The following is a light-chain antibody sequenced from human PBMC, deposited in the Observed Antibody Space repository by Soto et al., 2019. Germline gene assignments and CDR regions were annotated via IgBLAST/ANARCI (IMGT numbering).Light chain of an antibody. CDR1: QGISSY. V-gene: IGKV1-9*01. CDR2: AAS. Sequence: IQLTQSPSSLSASVVDRVTITCLASQGISSYLAWYQQKPGKAPKLLIYAASTLQSGVPSRFSGSGSGADFTLTISSLQPEDFATYYCQQLNTYPWTFGQGTKVDI. CDR3: QQLNTYPWT. J-gene: IGKJ1*01.